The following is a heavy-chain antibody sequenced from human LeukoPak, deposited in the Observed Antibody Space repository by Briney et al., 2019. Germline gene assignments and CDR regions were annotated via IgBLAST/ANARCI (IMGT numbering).Heavy chain of an antibody. CDR1: GFTVSSNY. CDR2: IYSGGST. J-gene: IGHJ4*02. CDR3: ARAVDTAMVFDY. Sequence: GGSLRLSCAASGFTVSSNYMSWVRQAPGKGLEWVSVIYSGGSTYYADSVKGRFTISRDNSKNTLYLQMNSLRAEDTAVYYCARAVDTAMVFDYWGQGTLVTVPS. D-gene: IGHD5-18*01. V-gene: IGHV3-53*01.